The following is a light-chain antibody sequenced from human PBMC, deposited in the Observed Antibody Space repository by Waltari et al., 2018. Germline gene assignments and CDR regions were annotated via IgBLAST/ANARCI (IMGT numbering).Light chain of an antibody. CDR3: QQYKNWPPMYT. CDR1: QSVSSS. Sequence: EIVMTQSPATLSVSPGERATLACRASQSVSSSLAWYQQKPGRAPRLLIYGASTRATGIRARFSGSGSGTEFTLTINSLQSEDSAVYYCQQYKNWPPMYTFGQGTKLEIK. J-gene: IGKJ2*01. V-gene: IGKV3-15*01. CDR2: GAS.